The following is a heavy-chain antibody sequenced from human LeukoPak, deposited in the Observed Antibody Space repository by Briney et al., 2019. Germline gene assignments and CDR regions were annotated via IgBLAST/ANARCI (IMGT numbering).Heavy chain of an antibody. CDR2: ISYDGSNK. CDR1: GFTFSSYG. J-gene: IGHJ4*02. V-gene: IGHV3-30*18. Sequence: PGGSLRLSCAASGFTFSSYGMHWVRQAPGKGLEWVAVISYDGSNKYYADSVKGRFTISRDNSKNTLYLQMNSLRAEDTAVYYCIKDRIGTWSFDHWGQGTLLTVSS. CDR3: IKDRIGTWSFDH. D-gene: IGHD1-26*01.